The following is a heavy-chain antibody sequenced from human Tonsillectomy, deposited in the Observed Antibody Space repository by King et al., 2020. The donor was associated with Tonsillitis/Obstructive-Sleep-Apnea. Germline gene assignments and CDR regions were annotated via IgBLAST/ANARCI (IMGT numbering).Heavy chain of an antibody. V-gene: IGHV3-53*04. Sequence: VQLVESGGGLEQPGGSLRLSCAASGFTDSNNYMSWVRQAPGKGLEWGSVIYSGGTTYYADSVKGRFTISRHNSKNKLYLQMNSLRAEDTAVYYCATLDGTPAYWGQGTLLPVSS. CDR1: GFTDSNNY. CDR3: ATLDGTPAY. CDR2: IYSGGTT. J-gene: IGHJ4*02.